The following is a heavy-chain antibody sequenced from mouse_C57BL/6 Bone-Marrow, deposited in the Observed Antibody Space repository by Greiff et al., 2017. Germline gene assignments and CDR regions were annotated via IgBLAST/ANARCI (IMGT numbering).Heavy chain of an antibody. J-gene: IGHJ1*03. CDR1: GFTFCDFY. CDR2: SRNKANDYTT. V-gene: IGHV7-1*01. Sequence: EVQRVESGGGLVQSGRSLRLSCATSGFTFCDFYMEWVRQAPGKGLEWIAASRNKANDYTTEYSASVKGRFIVSRDTSQSILYLQMNALRAEDTAIYYCARAPSYYYWYFDVWGTGTTVTVSS. D-gene: IGHD1-1*01. CDR3: ARAPSYYYWYFDV.